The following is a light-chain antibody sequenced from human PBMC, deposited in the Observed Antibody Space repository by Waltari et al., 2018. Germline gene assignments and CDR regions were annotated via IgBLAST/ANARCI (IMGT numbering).Light chain of an antibody. V-gene: IGKV4-1*01. CDR1: RMFLYNSNNKNY. CDR3: QQYYDTPYT. J-gene: IGKJ2*01. Sequence: DIVMTQSPDSLTVSLGERATINCKSRRMFLYNSNNKNYLAWYQQKPGQPPKLLIYWASTRESGVPDRFSGSGSGTDFTLTISTLQAEDVAVYYCQQYYDTPYTFGQGTKLEIK. CDR2: WAS.